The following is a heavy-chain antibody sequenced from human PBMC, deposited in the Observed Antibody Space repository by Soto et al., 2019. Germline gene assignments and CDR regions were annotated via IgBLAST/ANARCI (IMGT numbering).Heavy chain of an antibody. V-gene: IGHV3-43*01. Sequence: GGSLRLSCAASGFTFDDYTMHWVRQAPGKGLEWVSLISWDGGSTYYADSVKGRFTISRDNSKNSLYLQMNSLRTEDTALYYCAKADADSSGYYFDYWGQGTLVTVSS. J-gene: IGHJ4*02. D-gene: IGHD3-22*01. CDR1: GFTFDDYT. CDR3: AKADADSSGYYFDY. CDR2: ISWDGGST.